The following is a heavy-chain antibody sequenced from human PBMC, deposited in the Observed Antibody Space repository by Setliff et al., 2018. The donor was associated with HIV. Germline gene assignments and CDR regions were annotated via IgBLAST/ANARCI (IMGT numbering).Heavy chain of an antibody. CDR3: ARVRGRYYYHYAMDV. J-gene: IGHJ6*02. D-gene: IGHD3-10*01. V-gene: IGHV4-34*01. Sequence: SETLSLTCAVYGGSFSGYYWSWIRQPPGKGLEWIGEINDNGSTNYNPSLKSRVTISVDTSKDQFSLKLSSVTAADTAVYYCARVRGRYYYHYAMDVWGQGTTVTAP. CDR1: GGSFSGYY. CDR2: INDNGST.